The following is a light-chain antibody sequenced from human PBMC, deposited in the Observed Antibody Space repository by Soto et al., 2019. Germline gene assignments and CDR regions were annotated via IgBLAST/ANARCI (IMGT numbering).Light chain of an antibody. CDR3: QSHDSSLSVLWV. Sequence: QSVLTQPPPVSGAPGQRVTISCTGSSSNIGAGYDVHWYQQLPGTAPKLLIYGNSNRPSGVPDRFSGSKSGTSAPLAITGLQAEDEADYYCQSHDSSLSVLWVFGGGTKLTVL. V-gene: IGLV1-40*01. J-gene: IGLJ3*02. CDR1: SSNIGAGYD. CDR2: GNS.